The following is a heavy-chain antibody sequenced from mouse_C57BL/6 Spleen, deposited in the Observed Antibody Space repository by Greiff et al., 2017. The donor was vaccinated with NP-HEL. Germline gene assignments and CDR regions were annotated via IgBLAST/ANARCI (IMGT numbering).Heavy chain of an antibody. CDR2: IDPSDSYT. D-gene: IGHD2-5*01. CDR3: ARRYSNYDWYFDV. CDR1: GYTFTSSW. J-gene: IGHJ1*03. V-gene: IGHV1-50*01. Sequence: VQLQQPGAELVKPGASVKLSCKASGYTFTSSWMQWVKQRPGQGLEWIGEIDPSDSYTNYNQKFKGKATLTVDTSSSTAYMQLSSRTSEDSAVYYCARRYSNYDWYFDVWGTGTTVTVSS.